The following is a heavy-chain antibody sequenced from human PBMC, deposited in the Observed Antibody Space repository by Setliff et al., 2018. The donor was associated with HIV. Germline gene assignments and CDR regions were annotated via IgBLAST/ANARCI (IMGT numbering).Heavy chain of an antibody. CDR3: ASAPPDIVATNGNWYFDV. V-gene: IGHV1-69*13. J-gene: IGHJ2*01. Sequence: SVKVSCKASRGTFNRHTISWVRQAPGQGLEWMGGIIPMYGTTKYAKKFQGRVTLTADESTSTAYMELSGLKSEDTALYYCASAPPDIVATNGNWYFDVWGRGTLVTVSS. CDR1: RGTFNRHT. D-gene: IGHD5-12*01. CDR2: IIPMYGTT.